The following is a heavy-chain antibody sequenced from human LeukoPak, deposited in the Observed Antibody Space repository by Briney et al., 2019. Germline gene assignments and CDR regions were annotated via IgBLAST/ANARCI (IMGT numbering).Heavy chain of an antibody. CDR3: ARGYSGGSGTGYYYYYYMDV. V-gene: IGHV3-48*03. Sequence: GGSLRLSCAASGFSFSSYEMNWVRQAPGKVLEWVSYISSGGTTIYYVDAVKGRFTVSRDNAKKSLFLQMNSLRAEDTAVYYCARGYSGGSGTGYYYYYYMDVWGKGTTVTVSS. J-gene: IGHJ6*03. CDR1: GFSFSSYE. D-gene: IGHD3-10*01. CDR2: ISSGGTTI.